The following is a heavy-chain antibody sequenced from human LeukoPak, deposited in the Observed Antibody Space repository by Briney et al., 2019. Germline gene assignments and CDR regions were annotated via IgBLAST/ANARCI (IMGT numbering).Heavy chain of an antibody. V-gene: IGHV4-59*01. J-gene: IGHJ4*01. CDR1: GGSISSYY. CDR2: IYYSGST. CDR3: AREGRYCSGGSWPDY. D-gene: IGHD2-15*01. Sequence: SETLSLTCTVSGGSISSYYWSWIRQPPGKGLEWFGYIYYSGSTNYNPSLKSRVTISVDTSKNQFSLRLSSVTAADPAEYYCAREGRYCSGGSWPDYWGQRTLVTVPS.